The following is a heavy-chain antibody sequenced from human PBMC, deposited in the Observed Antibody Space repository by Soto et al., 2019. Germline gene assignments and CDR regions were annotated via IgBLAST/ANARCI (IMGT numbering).Heavy chain of an antibody. Sequence: GGSPRLCCAASGFTCSSYAMTCVRQALGKGLERVSAISGSGGSTYYADTVNGRFNISRENSKNTLYQQKNSQKAEDTAVYYCAKVSGSYDFDYWGQGT. CDR3: AKVSGSYDFDY. V-gene: IGHV3-23*01. D-gene: IGHD1-26*01. CDR1: GFTCSSYA. CDR2: ISGSGGST. J-gene: IGHJ4*02.